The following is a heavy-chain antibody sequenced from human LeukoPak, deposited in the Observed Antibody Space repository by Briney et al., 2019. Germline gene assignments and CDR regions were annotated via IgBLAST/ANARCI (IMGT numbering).Heavy chain of an antibody. CDR3: ARDPYYGSGSYSFDY. D-gene: IGHD3-10*01. Sequence: SETLSLTCAVNGGSFSGYYWSWIRQPPGKGLEWIGEINHSGSTNYNPSLKSRVTISVDTSKNQFSLKLSSVTAADTAVYYCARDPYYGSGSYSFDYWGQGTLVTVSS. CDR2: INHSGST. V-gene: IGHV4-34*01. J-gene: IGHJ4*02. CDR1: GGSFSGYY.